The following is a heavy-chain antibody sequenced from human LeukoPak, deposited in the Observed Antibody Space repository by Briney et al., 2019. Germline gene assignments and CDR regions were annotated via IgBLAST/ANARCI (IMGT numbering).Heavy chain of an antibody. CDR3: VKGMDIAMVSAFDY. Sequence: PGGSLRLSCSACGFTFSSYAMHWVRQAPGKGLEYVSAISSNGGSTYYADSVKGRFTISRDNSKNTLYLQMSSLRAEDTAVYYCVKGMDIAMVSAFDYWGQGTLVTVSS. CDR2: ISSNGGST. J-gene: IGHJ4*02. D-gene: IGHD5-18*01. V-gene: IGHV3-64D*09. CDR1: GFTFSSYA.